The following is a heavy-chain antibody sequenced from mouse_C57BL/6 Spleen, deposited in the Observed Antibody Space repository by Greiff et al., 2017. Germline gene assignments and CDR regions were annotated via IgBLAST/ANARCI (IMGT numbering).Heavy chain of an antibody. CDR1: GYTFTDYE. D-gene: IGHD2-3*01. J-gene: IGHJ1*03. CDR3: TRDDPHWYFDV. Sequence: VQLHQSGAELVRPGASVTLSCKASGYTFTDYEMHWVKQTPVHGLEWIGAIDPETGGTAYNQKFKGKAILTADKSSSTAYMELRSLTSEDSAVYYCTRDDPHWYFDVWGTGTTVTVAS. V-gene: IGHV1-15*01. CDR2: IDPETGGT.